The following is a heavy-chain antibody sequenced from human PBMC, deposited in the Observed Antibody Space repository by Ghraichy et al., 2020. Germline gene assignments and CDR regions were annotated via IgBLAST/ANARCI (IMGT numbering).Heavy chain of an antibody. J-gene: IGHJ4*02. CDR2: ISSSSSFI. D-gene: IGHD4-11*01. V-gene: IGHV3-21*01. CDR1: GFSFSNYG. Sequence: GGSLRLSCAASGFSFSNYGMNWVRQAPGKGLEWVSSISSSSSFIYYADSVKGRFTISRDNAKSSLYLQMNSLRAGDTAVYYCARDDYTRDDSFFDYWGQGTLVTVSS. CDR3: ARDDYTRDDSFFDY.